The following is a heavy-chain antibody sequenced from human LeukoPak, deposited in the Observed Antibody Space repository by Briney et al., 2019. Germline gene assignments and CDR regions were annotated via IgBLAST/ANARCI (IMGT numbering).Heavy chain of an antibody. V-gene: IGHV3-23*01. CDR1: GFTFSSYG. Sequence: GGSLRLSCAASGFTFSSYGMHWVRQAPGKGLEWVSTIDDSGSTTYYADSVKGRFTISRDNSKSTLFLQMNSLRAEDTAIYYCAKDQHNWNQGYFDYWGQGTLVTVSS. J-gene: IGHJ4*02. CDR2: IDDSGSTT. CDR3: AKDQHNWNQGYFDY. D-gene: IGHD1-1*01.